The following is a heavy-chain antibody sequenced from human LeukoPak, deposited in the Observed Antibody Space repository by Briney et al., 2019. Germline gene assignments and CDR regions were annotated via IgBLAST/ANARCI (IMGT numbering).Heavy chain of an antibody. V-gene: IGHV3-7*01. D-gene: IGHD1-26*01. CDR3: ARDKVVGPTRFDY. CDR2: IKQDASEI. J-gene: IGHJ4*01. CDR1: GFTFSSYG. Sequence: GGSLRLSCAASGFTFSSYGMHWVRQAPGKGLEWVANIKQDASEIYYVDSLKGRFTISRDNAKNSLYLQMNSLRAEDTAVYYCARDKVVGPTRFDYWGHGTLVTVSS.